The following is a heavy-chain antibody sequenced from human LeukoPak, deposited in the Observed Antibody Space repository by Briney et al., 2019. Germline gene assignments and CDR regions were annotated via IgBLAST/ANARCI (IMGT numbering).Heavy chain of an antibody. J-gene: IGHJ4*02. Sequence: SQTLSLTCAISGDSVSSNSAAWNWIRQSPSRGLEWLGRTYYRSKWYNDYAVSVKSRITINPDTSKNQFSLQLNSVTPEDTAVYFCARAVREDQKRHFDFWGQGTLVTVSS. CDR2: TYYRSKWYN. CDR3: ARAVREDQKRHFDF. D-gene: IGHD1-26*01. V-gene: IGHV6-1*01. CDR1: GDSVSSNSAA.